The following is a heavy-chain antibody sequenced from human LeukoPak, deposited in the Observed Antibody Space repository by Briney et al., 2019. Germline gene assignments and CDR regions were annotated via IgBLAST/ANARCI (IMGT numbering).Heavy chain of an antibody. CDR1: GFTFSSYG. V-gene: IGHV3-30*02. Sequence: GGSLRLSCAASGFTFSSYGMHWVRQAPGKGLEWVAFIQYDGSNKYYADSVKGRFTISRDNSKNTLYLQMNSLRAEDTAVYYCAKANRAYSSSFFGPSDYWGQGTLVTVST. D-gene: IGHD6-6*01. CDR3: AKANRAYSSSFFGPSDY. CDR2: IQYDGSNK. J-gene: IGHJ4*02.